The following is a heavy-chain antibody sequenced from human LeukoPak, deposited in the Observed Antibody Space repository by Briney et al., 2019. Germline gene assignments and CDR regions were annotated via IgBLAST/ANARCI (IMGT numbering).Heavy chain of an antibody. Sequence: ASVKVSCKASGGTFSCYAISWVHQAPGQGLEWMGGIIPIVGTANYAQKFKGRVTITTDESTSTAYMELSSLRSEDTAVYYCARISAFDIWGQGTMVTVSS. J-gene: IGHJ3*02. CDR1: GGTFSCYA. CDR3: ARISAFDI. D-gene: IGHD3-3*02. V-gene: IGHV1-69*05. CDR2: IIPIVGTA.